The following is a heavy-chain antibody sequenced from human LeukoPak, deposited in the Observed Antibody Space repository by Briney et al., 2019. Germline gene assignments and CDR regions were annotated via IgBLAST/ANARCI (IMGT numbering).Heavy chain of an antibody. V-gene: IGHV3-7*01. CDR1: GFSFSSYW. CDR2: IEHDGSRK. Sequence: GGSLRLYCTVSGFSFSSYWMSWVREARGKGLERVANIEHDGSRKFYMDYVKGRITISRDNAMSSLYLQMDSLRAEDTAVYFCARGSSSWYGEYYFDYWGQGTLVTVSS. J-gene: IGHJ4*02. CDR3: ARGSSSWYGEYYFDY. D-gene: IGHD6-13*01.